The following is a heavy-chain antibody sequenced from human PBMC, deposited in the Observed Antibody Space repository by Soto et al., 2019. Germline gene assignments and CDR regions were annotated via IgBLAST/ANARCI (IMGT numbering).Heavy chain of an antibody. Sequence: QVQLVGSGGGVVQPGRSLRLSCAASGFTFGTYAMHWVRQAPGKGLEWVAGIWYDGSVKNYADSVKGRFSISRDNSQNTVYLQMNTLRAEDTAVYYCARADCGGQCPCDYWGQGTLVTVSS. J-gene: IGHJ4*02. CDR1: GFTFGTYA. CDR3: ARADCGGQCPCDY. CDR2: IWYDGSVK. V-gene: IGHV3-33*01. D-gene: IGHD2-21*01.